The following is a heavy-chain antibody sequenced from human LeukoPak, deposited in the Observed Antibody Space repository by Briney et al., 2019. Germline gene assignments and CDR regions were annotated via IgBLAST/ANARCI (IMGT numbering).Heavy chain of an antibody. Sequence: PGGSLRLSCAGSGFTFSRYAMGWVRQAPGKGLEWVSAISVGGDSTYYADSVKGRFTISRDNSKNTLSLQMNSLRAEDTAVYYCAEGFKANDYWGQGTLVTVSS. CDR3: AEGFKANDY. V-gene: IGHV3-23*01. CDR1: GFTFSRYA. CDR2: ISVGGDST. J-gene: IGHJ4*02.